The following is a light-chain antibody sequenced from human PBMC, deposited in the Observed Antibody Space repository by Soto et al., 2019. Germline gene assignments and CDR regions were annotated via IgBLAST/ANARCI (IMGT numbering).Light chain of an antibody. CDR3: QQYGSSPPYT. Sequence: EIVLTQSPGTLSLSPGERATLSCRASQSVSSSYLAWYQQKPGQAPRLLIYGASSRATGIPDRFSGSGSGTDFTLNISRLEPKAFAVYYCQQYGSSPPYTFGQGTKLELK. CDR1: QSVSSSY. CDR2: GAS. V-gene: IGKV3-20*01. J-gene: IGKJ2*01.